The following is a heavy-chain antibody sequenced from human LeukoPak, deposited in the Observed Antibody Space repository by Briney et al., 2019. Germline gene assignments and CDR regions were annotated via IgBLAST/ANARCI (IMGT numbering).Heavy chain of an antibody. CDR1: GDSVSSNSAA. CDR2: TYYRSKWYN. D-gene: IGHD3-10*01. CDR3: ARDLWFGELLSNNFDY. Sequence: SQTLSLTCAISGDSVSSNSAAWNWIRQSPSRGLEWLGRTYYRSKWYNDYAVSVKSRITINPDKSKNQFSLQLNSVTPEDTAVYYCARDLWFGELLSNNFDYWGQGTLVTVSS. J-gene: IGHJ4*02. V-gene: IGHV6-1*01.